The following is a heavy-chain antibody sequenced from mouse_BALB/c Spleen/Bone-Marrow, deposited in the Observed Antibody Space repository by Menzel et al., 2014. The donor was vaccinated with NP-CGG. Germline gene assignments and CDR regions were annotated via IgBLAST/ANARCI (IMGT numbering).Heavy chain of an antibody. D-gene: IGHD1-1*01. J-gene: IGHJ4*01. V-gene: IGHV1S81*02. CDR2: INPSNVDT. CDR3: SRGYYGSTYYYAMDY. Sequence: QVQLQQSGAELVKPGASVKLSRKASGYTFTSYYMFWVKQRPGQGLEWIGEINPSNVDTNFNEKFKSKATLTVDKSPNTAYMQLSSLTSEDSAVYYCSRGYYGSTYYYAMDYWGQGTSVTVSS. CDR1: GYTFTSYY.